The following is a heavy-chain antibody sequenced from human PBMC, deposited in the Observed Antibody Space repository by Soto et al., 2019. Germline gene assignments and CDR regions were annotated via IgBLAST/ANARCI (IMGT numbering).Heavy chain of an antibody. Sequence: SVKVSCKASGGTFSSYTISWVRQAPGQGLEWMGRIIPILGIANYAQKFQGRVTITADKSTSTAYMELSSLRSEDTAVYYCARDLLMAGAFDIWGQGTMVTVSS. J-gene: IGHJ3*02. D-gene: IGHD6-19*01. CDR3: ARDLLMAGAFDI. CDR2: IIPILGIA. CDR1: GGTFSSYT. V-gene: IGHV1-69*04.